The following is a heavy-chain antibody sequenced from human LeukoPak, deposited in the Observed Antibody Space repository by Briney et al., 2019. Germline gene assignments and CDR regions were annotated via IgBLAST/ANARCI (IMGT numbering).Heavy chain of an antibody. J-gene: IGHJ4*02. V-gene: IGHV1-46*01. CDR2: INPSGGST. Sequence: ASVKVSCKASGYTFTSYYMHWVRQAPGQGLEWMGIINPSGGSTNNAQKFQGRVTMTRDTSTSTVYMELSSLRSENTAMYYCARGSPIIAVAGQIDYWGQGTLVIVSS. D-gene: IGHD6-19*01. CDR1: GYTFTSYY. CDR3: ARGSPIIAVAGQIDY.